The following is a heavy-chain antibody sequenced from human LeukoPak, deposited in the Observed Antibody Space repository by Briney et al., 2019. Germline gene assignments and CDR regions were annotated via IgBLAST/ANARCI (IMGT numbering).Heavy chain of an antibody. V-gene: IGHV3-33*01. CDR3: ASTPDPYYYDILTGYPDS. D-gene: IGHD3-9*01. CDR2: IWYDGSNK. Sequence: PGGSLRLSCAASGFTFSSYGMHWVRQAPGKGLEWVAVIWYDGSNKYSADSVKGRFTISRDNSKNTLYLQMNSLRAEDTAVYYCASTPDPYYYDILTGYPDSWGQGTLVTVSS. CDR1: GFTFSSYG. J-gene: IGHJ4*02.